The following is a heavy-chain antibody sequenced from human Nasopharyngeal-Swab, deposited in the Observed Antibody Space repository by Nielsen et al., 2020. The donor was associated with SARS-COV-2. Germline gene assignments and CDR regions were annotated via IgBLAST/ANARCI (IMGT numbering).Heavy chain of an antibody. D-gene: IGHD3-16*02. Sequence: GESLKISCKASGYTFTNYWIGWVRQMPGKGLEWMGIIYPGDSDIKYSPPFQGQVTISADKSINTAYLQWGSLKASDTAIYFCARHVGSYDSVWGSFRQTHDQFYHMDIWGRGTTVTVSS. CDR2: IYPGDSDI. J-gene: IGHJ6*03. CDR1: GYTFTNYW. CDR3: ARHVGSYDSVWGSFRQTHDQFYHMDI. V-gene: IGHV5-51*01.